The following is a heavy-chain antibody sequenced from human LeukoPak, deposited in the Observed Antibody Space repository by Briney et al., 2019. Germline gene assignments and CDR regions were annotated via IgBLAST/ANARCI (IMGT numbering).Heavy chain of an antibody. V-gene: IGHV3-23*01. CDR2: ISGSGGST. Sequence: GGSLRLSCAASGFTFSTYAMTWVRQAPGKGLEWVSAISGSGGSTYYADSAKGRFTISRDNSKNTLYLQMNSLRAEDTAVYYCAREPYGDYVIYWGQGTLVTVSS. J-gene: IGHJ4*02. CDR3: AREPYGDYVIY. D-gene: IGHD4-17*01. CDR1: GFTFSTYA.